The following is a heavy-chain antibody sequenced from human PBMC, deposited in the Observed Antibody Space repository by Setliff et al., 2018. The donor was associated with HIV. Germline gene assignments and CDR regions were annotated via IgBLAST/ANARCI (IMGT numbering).Heavy chain of an antibody. Sequence: ASVKVSCKTSGYTFTSYDINWVRQATGQGLEWMGWMNPNSGNTGYTQKFQGRVTITRNTSISTAYMELSSLRSEDTAVYYCARGANDFDYWGPWTLLVTVSS. J-gene: IGHJ4*03. CDR3: ARGANDFDY. CDR1: GYTFTSYD. V-gene: IGHV1-8*03. D-gene: IGHD2-8*01. CDR2: MNPNSGNT.